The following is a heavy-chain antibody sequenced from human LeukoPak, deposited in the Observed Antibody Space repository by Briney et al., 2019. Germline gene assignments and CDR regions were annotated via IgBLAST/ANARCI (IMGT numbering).Heavy chain of an antibody. J-gene: IGHJ5*02. V-gene: IGHV3-21*01. CDR2: ITSGSSYI. CDR3: ARVIDYYDNWFDP. CDR1: GFTFSSYN. Sequence: PGGSLRLSCAASGFTFSSYNMNWVRQAPGKGLEWVSSITSGSSYIYYADSVKGRFTISRDNAKNSLYLQMNSLRAEDTAVYYCARVIDYYDNWFDPWGQGTLVTVSS. D-gene: IGHD3-22*01.